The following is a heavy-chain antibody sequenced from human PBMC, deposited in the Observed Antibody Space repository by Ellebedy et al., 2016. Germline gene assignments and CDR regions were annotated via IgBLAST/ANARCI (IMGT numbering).Heavy chain of an antibody. D-gene: IGHD3-16*01. CDR1: GCSVSEFY. CDR2: INKGGRT. Sequence: SETLSLXCSVSGCSVSEFYWSWIRRPAGKRLEWVARINKGGRTNDNPSLRGRVTMSVDTSKNQISLRLTSVTDANTAVYYCARGTFEGILDSWGHGTLVAVSS. J-gene: IGHJ5*01. CDR3: ARGTFEGILDS. V-gene: IGHV4-4*07.